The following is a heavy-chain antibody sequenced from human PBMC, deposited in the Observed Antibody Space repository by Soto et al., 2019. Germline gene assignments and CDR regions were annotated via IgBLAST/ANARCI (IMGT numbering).Heavy chain of an antibody. V-gene: IGHV1-24*01. J-gene: IGHJ5*02. Sequence: ASVKGSCKVSGYSLTELSIHWVRQAPGEGLEGMGGYDLEKGETIYAQKFQGRVTMTEDSPADTPYMQLRSLRSEDTAVYYCAIEDGCSNQFDLWGQGNTITASS. CDR3: AIEDGCSNQFDL. D-gene: IGHD5-12*01. CDR2: YDLEKGET. CDR1: GYSLTELS.